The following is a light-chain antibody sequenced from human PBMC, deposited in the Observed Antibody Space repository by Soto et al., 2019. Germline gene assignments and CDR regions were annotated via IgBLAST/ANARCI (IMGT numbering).Light chain of an antibody. CDR1: SSNIGAGND. J-gene: IGLJ3*02. CDR2: DKN. CDR3: QSYDSSLGGPV. Sequence: QSALTQSPSVSGAPGQRVTISCTGSSSNIGAGNDVQWYQQLPGTAPKLLIYDKNKRPSGVPDRFSGSKSGTSASLAITGLQAEDEADYYCQSYDSSLGGPVFGGGTKLTVL. V-gene: IGLV1-40*01.